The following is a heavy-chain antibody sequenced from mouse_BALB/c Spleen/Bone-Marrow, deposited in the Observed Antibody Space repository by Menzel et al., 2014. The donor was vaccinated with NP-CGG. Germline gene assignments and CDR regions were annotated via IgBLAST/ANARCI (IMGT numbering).Heavy chain of an antibody. J-gene: IGHJ3*01. D-gene: IGHD2-13*01. CDR1: GFIFSNYG. CDR3: ARGLYYVDYGPGFDY. V-gene: IGHV5-6-3*01. Sequence: EVQGVESGGGLVQPGGSLKLSCAASGFIFSNYGMSWVRQTPDKRLYLVATINSNGGTTYYPDSVKGCITISTDNAENSLYLQMSSLKTEDTAMYFFARGLYYVDYGPGFDYWGQGTLVTVSA. CDR2: INSNGGTT.